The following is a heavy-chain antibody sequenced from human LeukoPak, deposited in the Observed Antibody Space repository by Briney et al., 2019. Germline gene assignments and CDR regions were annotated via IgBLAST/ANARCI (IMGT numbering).Heavy chain of an antibody. V-gene: IGHV1-2*02. CDR1: GYTFTGYY. CDR3: ARSIAAAGTIPFDH. D-gene: IGHD6-13*01. Sequence: ASVKVSCKASGYTFTGYYMHWVRQAPGQGLEWMGWINPNSGGTNYAQKFQDRVTMTRDTSISTAYMELSRLRSDDTALYYCARSIAAAGTIPFDHWGQGTLVTVSS. CDR2: INPNSGGT. J-gene: IGHJ4*02.